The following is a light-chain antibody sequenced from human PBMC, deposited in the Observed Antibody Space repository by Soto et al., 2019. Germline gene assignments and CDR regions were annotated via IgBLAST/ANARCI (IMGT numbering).Light chain of an antibody. V-gene: IGKV3-20*01. CDR3: QQYGSSPRT. CDR2: DAS. CDR1: QRIRLS. J-gene: IGKJ1*01. Sequence: EIVLTQSPATLSLSPGERATLSCRASQRIRLSFAWYQQKPGQAPRLLIDDASRRATGIPDRFSGSGSGTDFTLTISRLEPEDFAVYYCQQYGSSPRTFCQGTKVDIK.